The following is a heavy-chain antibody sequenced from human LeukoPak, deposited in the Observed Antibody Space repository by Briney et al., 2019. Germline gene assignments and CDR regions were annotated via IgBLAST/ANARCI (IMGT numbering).Heavy chain of an antibody. J-gene: IGHJ4*02. CDR1: GYTFTSYY. Sequence: ASVKVSCKASGYTFTSYYMHWVRRAPGQGLEWMGIINPSGGSTSYAQKFQGRVTMTRDTSTSTVYMELSSLRSEDTAVYYCARDYGSGRFDYWGQGTLVTVSS. V-gene: IGHV1-46*01. D-gene: IGHD3-10*01. CDR3: ARDYGSGRFDY. CDR2: INPSGGST.